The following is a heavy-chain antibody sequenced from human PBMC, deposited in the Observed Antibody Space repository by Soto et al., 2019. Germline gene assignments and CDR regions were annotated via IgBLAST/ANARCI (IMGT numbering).Heavy chain of an antibody. CDR1: GFTFSSYA. Sequence: EVQLVESGGGLVQPGGSLRLSCAASGFTFSSYAMHWVRQAPGKGLEYVSAISSNGGSTYYATSVKGRFTISRDNSKNTLYLQMGSLRAEDMAVYYCARDYCTNGVCYSEDAFDIWGQGTMVTVSS. J-gene: IGHJ3*02. V-gene: IGHV3-64*01. D-gene: IGHD2-8*01. CDR2: ISSNGGST. CDR3: ARDYCTNGVCYSEDAFDI.